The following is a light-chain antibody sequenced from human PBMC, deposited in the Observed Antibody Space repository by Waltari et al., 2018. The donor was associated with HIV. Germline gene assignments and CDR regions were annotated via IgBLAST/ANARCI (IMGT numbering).Light chain of an antibody. CDR3: QQYNKGPRGNT. CDR2: DAA. J-gene: IGKJ2*01. CDR1: QSVGAK. V-gene: IGKV3-15*01. Sequence: ELVMTQSPATLSVSPGQRVTISCRASQSVGAKVAWYQQRPGQAPRLLIYDAATRPSGVPARFSGSGSGTEFTLTISSLQSEDFATYFCQQYNKGPRGNTFGQGTKLEIK.